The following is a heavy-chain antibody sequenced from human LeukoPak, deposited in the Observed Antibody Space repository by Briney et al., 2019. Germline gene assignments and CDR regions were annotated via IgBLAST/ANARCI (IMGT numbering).Heavy chain of an antibody. J-gene: IGHJ4*02. CDR1: GDSISSSSYY. D-gene: IGHD6-19*01. CDR2: VYHSGGT. V-gene: IGHV4-39*01. CDR3: ARHKAIAVAGPVDY. Sequence: SETLSLTCTVSGDSISSSSYYWGWIRQSPGKGLEWIGSVYHSGGTNYNPSFRSRVTISVDTSKKQVSLKVNSVTAADTAIYYCARHKAIAVAGPVDYWGQGTLVSVSS.